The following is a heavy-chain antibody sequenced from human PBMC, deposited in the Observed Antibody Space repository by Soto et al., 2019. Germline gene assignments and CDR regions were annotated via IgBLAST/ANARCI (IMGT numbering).Heavy chain of an antibody. CDR1: GGSISSYY. Sequence: SETLSLTCAVSGGSISSYYWSWIRQPPGKGLEWIGYIYYTGSTNYNPSLKSRVTISVDTSKNQFSLKLSSVTAADTAVYFCGYSSSWRHYYYYMDIWGKGTTVTVSS. CDR2: IYYTGST. D-gene: IGHD6-13*01. CDR3: GYSSSWRHYYYYMDI. J-gene: IGHJ6*03. V-gene: IGHV4-59*08.